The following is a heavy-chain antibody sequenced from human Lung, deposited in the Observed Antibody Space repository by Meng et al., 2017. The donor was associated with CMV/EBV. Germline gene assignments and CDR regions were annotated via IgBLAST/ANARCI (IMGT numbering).Heavy chain of an antibody. V-gene: IGHV4-31*02. CDR2: IDFTGRP. Sequence: SRGSISSVTYYWHWIRPPPGKGLEWIGYIDFTGRPYYSPSLRSRLTMSIETSRDEFSLKLSSVTAADSAVYFCAASIPAAGYGWFDPWGQGTLVTVSS. CDR3: AASIPAAGYGWFDP. CDR1: RGSISSVTYY. J-gene: IGHJ5*02. D-gene: IGHD6-13*01.